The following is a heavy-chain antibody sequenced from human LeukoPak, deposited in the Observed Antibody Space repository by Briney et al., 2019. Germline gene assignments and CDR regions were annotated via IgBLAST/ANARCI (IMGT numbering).Heavy chain of an antibody. D-gene: IGHD6-25*01. CDR2: IWYDGSNK. J-gene: IGHJ4*02. CDR3: AREATSSSGWYIDY. CDR1: GFTFNTYG. Sequence: PGGSLRLSCAASGFTFNTYGMHWVRQAPGKGLEWVAVIWYDGSNKYYADSVKGRFTISRDNSKDTLYLQMNSLRAEDAAVYYCAREATSSSGWYIDYWGQGTLVTVSS. V-gene: IGHV3-33*01.